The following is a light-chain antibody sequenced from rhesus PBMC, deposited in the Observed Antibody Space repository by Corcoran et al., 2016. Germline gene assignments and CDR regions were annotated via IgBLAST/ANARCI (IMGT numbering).Light chain of an antibody. V-gene: IGKV1-25*01. J-gene: IGKJ1*01. CDR2: KAS. CDR3: QQHNSYPWT. CDR1: QGISSY. Sequence: DIQMTQSPSSLSASVGDTVTITCRASQGISSYLAWYQQKPGKAPKLLIYKASTLQSGVPSRVSCSGSGTDFTLPISSLQPEDFATYYCQQHNSYPWTFGQGTKVEIK.